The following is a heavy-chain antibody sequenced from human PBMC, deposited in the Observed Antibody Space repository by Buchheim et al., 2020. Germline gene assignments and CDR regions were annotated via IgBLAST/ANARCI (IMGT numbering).Heavy chain of an antibody. CDR1: GGSVSSAKSF. CDR2: VSYTGAS. V-gene: IGHV4-61*01. D-gene: IGHD3-16*01. Sequence: QVQLQESGPGVVKPSETLSLTCSASGGSVSSAKSFWSWIRQSPGKGLEWIGYVSYTGASRYNPSLESRVGVSSDTSKNQLSLKVTSVTAADTAVYYCARHGDFFGDFNYWGQGTL. CDR3: ARHGDFFGDFNY. J-gene: IGHJ4*02.